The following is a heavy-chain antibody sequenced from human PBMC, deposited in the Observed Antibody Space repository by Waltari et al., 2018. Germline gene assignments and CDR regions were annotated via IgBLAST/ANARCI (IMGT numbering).Heavy chain of an antibody. J-gene: IGHJ6*02. D-gene: IGHD5-18*01. CDR3: AIQLWSYYYYYGMDV. Sequence: QVQLQQWGAGLLKPSETLSLTCAVYGGSFSGYYWSWIRQPPGKGLEWIGEINHSGSTNYNPSLKSRVTISVDTSKNQFSLKLSSVTAADTAVYYCAIQLWSYYYYYGMDVWGQGTTVTVSS. V-gene: IGHV4-34*01. CDR2: INHSGST. CDR1: GGSFSGYY.